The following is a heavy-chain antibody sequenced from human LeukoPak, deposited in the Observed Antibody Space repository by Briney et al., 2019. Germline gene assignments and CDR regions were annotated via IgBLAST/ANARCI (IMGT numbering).Heavy chain of an antibody. CDR3: AKDRAGGYCSGKSCYVFDY. CDR2: ISGSGAST. J-gene: IGHJ4*02. CDR1: GFTFSSYS. V-gene: IGHV3-23*01. D-gene: IGHD2-15*01. Sequence: GGSLRLSCAASGFTFSSYSMNWVRQAPGKGLEWVSAISGSGASTYYADSVKGRFTISRDNSKNTLYSQMNSLRAEDTAIYYCAKDRAGGYCSGKSCYVFDYWGQGTLVTVSS.